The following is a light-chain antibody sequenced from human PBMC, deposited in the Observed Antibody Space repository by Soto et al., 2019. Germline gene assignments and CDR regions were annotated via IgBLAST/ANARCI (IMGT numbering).Light chain of an antibody. J-gene: IGKJ4*01. CDR1: QGIAPY. CDR2: ATS. CDR3: QKYNSAPLT. V-gene: IGKV1-27*01. Sequence: DVQMTQSPSSLSAFVGDGVTITCRARQGIAPYLAWFQQKPGKVPKLLIYATSTLQSGVPSRLSGSGSGTDFTLTVTSLQPEDVGTYYCQKYNSAPLTFGGGTKVEIK.